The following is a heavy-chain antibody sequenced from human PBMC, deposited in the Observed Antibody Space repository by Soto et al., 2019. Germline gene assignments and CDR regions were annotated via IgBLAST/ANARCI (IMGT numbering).Heavy chain of an antibody. CDR2: TYYRSKWYN. CDR3: ARGAWGNSAYYFFDY. D-gene: IGHD3-22*01. Sequence: SQPISLTWAISGDSVSSNSAALNWISQSPSRCLEWLGRTYYRSKWYNDYAVSVKSRITINPDTSKKRVSLRLTSVTAADTAVYYCARGAWGNSAYYFFDYWGQGTLVTVSS. V-gene: IGHV6-1*01. J-gene: IGHJ4*02. CDR1: GDSVSSNSAA.